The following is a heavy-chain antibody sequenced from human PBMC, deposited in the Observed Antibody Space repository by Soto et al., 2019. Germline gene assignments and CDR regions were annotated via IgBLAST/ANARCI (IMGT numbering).Heavy chain of an antibody. Sequence: QVQLVQSGAEVKKPGSSVKVSCKASGGTFSSYAISWVRQAPGQGLEWMGGIIPIFGTANYAQKFQGRVTITADESTSTAYMELSSLRSEDTAVYYCARESEVVVTAILPARYYYYYGMDVWGQGTTVTVSS. V-gene: IGHV1-69*01. J-gene: IGHJ6*02. CDR1: GGTFSSYA. CDR2: IIPIFGTA. CDR3: ARESEVVVTAILPARYYYYYGMDV. D-gene: IGHD2-21*02.